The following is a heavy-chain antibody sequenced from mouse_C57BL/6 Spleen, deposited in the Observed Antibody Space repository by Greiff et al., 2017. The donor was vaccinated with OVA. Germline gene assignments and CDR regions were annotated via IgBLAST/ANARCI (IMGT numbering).Heavy chain of an antibody. CDR1: GFTFSDYG. J-gene: IGHJ1*03. Sequence: EVHLVESGGGLVKPGGSLKLSCAASGFTFSDYGMHWVLQAPEKGLEWVAYISSGSSTIYYADTVKGRFTISGDNAKNTLFLQMTSLRSEDTAMYYCARRNWDLYWYFDVWGTGTTVTVSS. V-gene: IGHV5-17*01. CDR3: ARRNWDLYWYFDV. D-gene: IGHD4-1*01. CDR2: ISSGSSTI.